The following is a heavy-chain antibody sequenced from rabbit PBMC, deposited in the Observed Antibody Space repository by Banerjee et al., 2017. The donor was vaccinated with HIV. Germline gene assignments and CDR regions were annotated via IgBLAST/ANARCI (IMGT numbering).Heavy chain of an antibody. J-gene: IGHJ4*01. Sequence: QSLEESGGDLVKPGASLTLTCKVSGLDFSSSYWIYWVRQAPGKGLEWIAGIYAGNSGRTYYASWAKGRFTISKTSSTTVTLQMTSLTDADTATYFCARAYDGSSGGYFNLWGPGTLVTVS. CDR1: GLDFSSSYW. V-gene: IGHV1S40*01. D-gene: IGHD8-1*01. CDR3: ARAYDGSSGGYFNL. CDR2: IYAGNSGRT.